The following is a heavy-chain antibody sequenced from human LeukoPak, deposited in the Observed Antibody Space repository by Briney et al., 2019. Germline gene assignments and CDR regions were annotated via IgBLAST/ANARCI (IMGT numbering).Heavy chain of an antibody. J-gene: IGHJ4*02. CDR3: ARQSSSAWYVFDY. Sequence: GESLKISCKGSAYSFTSNWISWVRQMPGKGLEWMGRIDPSDSYTNYSPSFQGRVTISADKSISTAYLQWSSLKASDTAMYFCARQSSSAWYVFDYWGQGTLVTVSS. CDR1: AYSFTSNW. V-gene: IGHV5-10-1*01. D-gene: IGHD6-19*01. CDR2: IDPSDSYT.